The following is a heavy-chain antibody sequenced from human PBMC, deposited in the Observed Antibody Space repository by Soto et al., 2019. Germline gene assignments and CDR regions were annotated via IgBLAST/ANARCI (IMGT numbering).Heavy chain of an antibody. CDR3: ARDGFCSSTSCYRGVGGMDV. CDR2: IWYDGSNK. CDR1: GFTFSSYG. J-gene: IGHJ6*02. Sequence: GGSLRLSCAASGFTFSSYGMHWVRQAPGKGLEWVAVIWYDGSNKYYADSVKGRFTISRDNSKNTLYLQMNSLRAEDTAVYYCARDGFCSSTSCYRGVGGMDVWGQGTTGTVSS. D-gene: IGHD2-2*01. V-gene: IGHV3-33*01.